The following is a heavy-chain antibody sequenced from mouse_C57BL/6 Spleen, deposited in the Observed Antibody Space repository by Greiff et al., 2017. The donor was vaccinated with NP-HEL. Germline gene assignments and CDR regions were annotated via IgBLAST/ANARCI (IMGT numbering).Heavy chain of an antibody. D-gene: IGHD1-1*01. CDR2: INYDGSST. J-gene: IGHJ2*01. CDR3: ARDGDYGSSFDY. CDR1: GFTFSDYY. V-gene: IGHV5-16*01. Sequence: EVKLMESEGGLVQPGSSMKLSCTASGFTFSDYYMAWVRQVPEKGLEWVANINYDGSSTYYLDSLKSRFIISRDNAKNILYLQMSSLKSEDTATYYCARDGDYGSSFDYWGQGTTLTVSS.